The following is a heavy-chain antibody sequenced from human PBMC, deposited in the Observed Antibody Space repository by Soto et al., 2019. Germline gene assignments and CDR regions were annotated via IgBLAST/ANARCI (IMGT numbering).Heavy chain of an antibody. D-gene: IGHD6-13*01. J-gene: IGHJ4*02. CDR2: IYHSGST. CDR1: GGSISSSNW. V-gene: IGHV4-4*02. Sequence: QVQLQESGPGLVKPSGTLSLTCAVSGGSISSSNWCSWVRQPPGKGLEWIGEIYHSGSTNYNPSLRRRVTISVDKSKNQFSLKLRSVTAADTAVDYCARGGSSWSYYFYYWGQGSLVTVSS. CDR3: ARGGSSWSYYFYY.